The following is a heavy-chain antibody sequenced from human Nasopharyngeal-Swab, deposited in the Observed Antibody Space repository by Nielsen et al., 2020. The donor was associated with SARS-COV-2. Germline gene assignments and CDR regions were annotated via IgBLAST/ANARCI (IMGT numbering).Heavy chain of an antibody. CDR3: AKDSMDV. CDR1: GFTFDDYA. J-gene: IGHJ6*02. Sequence: SLKISYAASGFTFDDYAMHWVRQAPGKGLEWVSGISWNSGSIGYADSVKGRFTISRDNAKNSLYLQMNSLRAEDTALYYCAKDSMDVWGQGTTVTVSS. CDR2: ISWNSGSI. V-gene: IGHV3-9*01.